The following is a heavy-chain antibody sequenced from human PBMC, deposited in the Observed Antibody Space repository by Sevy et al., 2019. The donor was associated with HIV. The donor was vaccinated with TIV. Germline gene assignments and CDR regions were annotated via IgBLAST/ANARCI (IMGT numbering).Heavy chain of an antibody. D-gene: IGHD2-2*01. CDR2: ISWNSGSI. CDR1: GFTFDDYA. V-gene: IGHV3-9*01. Sequence: GGSLRLSCAASGFTFDDYAMHWVRQAPGKGLEWVSGISWNSGSIGYADSVKGRFTISRDNAKNSLYMQMKSLRAVVTALYYCVKVFSPGRYCSSTSCSKAIFYYYYGIDVWCQGTTVTVSS. J-gene: IGHJ6*02. CDR3: VKVFSPGRYCSSTSCSKAIFYYYYGIDV.